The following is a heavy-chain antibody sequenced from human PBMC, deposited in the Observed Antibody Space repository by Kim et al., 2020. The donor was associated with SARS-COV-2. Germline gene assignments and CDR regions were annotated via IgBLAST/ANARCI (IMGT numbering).Heavy chain of an antibody. CDR2: ISGDGEST. Sequence: GGSLRLSCVASGFSFDEYAMHWVRQTPEKGLEWVSIISGDGESTYYGDSVEGRFTISREASRKTLYLEMNSLRPEDSALYWGVVGHKSSWYSLDDWG. CDR3: VVGHKSSWYSLDD. V-gene: IGHV3-43*02. CDR1: GFSFDEYA. J-gene: IGHJ6*01. D-gene: IGHD6-13*01.